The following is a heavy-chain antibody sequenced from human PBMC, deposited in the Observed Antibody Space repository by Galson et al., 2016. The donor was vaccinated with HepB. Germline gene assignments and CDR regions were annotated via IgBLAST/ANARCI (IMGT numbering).Heavy chain of an antibody. Sequence: SLRLSCAASGFTFSSHWMSWVRQAPGKGLEWMAYINFNGSDIYYVDSVRGRFTISRDNAKNSLYLQMNSLRVDDAAVYYCAALAAASFRDEGGYWGQGTLVTVSS. V-gene: IGHV3-7*02. D-gene: IGHD6-13*01. CDR1: GFTFSSHW. CDR3: AALAAASFRDEGGY. CDR2: INFNGSDI. J-gene: IGHJ4*02.